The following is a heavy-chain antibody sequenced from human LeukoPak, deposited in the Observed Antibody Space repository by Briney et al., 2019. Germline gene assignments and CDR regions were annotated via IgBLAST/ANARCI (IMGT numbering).Heavy chain of an antibody. CDR3: AKSGYNRFDY. Sequence: GGSLRLSCAASGFTFSSYWMSWVRQAPGKGLEWVSNVSGSGRGENTYYTDSVKGRFTISRDNSKNTLILQMNSLRAEDTAVYYCAKSGYNRFDYWGQGILVTVSS. D-gene: IGHD5-24*01. V-gene: IGHV3-23*01. CDR1: GFTFSSYW. J-gene: IGHJ4*02. CDR2: VSGSGRGENT.